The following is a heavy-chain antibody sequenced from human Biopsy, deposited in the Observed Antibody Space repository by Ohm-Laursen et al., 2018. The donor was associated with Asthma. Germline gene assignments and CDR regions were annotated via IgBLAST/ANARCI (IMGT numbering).Heavy chain of an antibody. CDR1: GGYTGSSDHH. CDR2: VFWSGST. CDR3: ARVVSYGDIYFGIDV. D-gene: IGHD4-17*01. Sequence: SDTLSLTCRVSGGYTGSSDHHWAWIRQAPGKGLEWIGWVFWSGSTHYSRSLERRVSISIDTATNEFSMKLWSVTPADTAVYFCARVVSYGDIYFGIDVWGPGNTVVVS. V-gene: IGHV4-30-4*02. J-gene: IGHJ6*02.